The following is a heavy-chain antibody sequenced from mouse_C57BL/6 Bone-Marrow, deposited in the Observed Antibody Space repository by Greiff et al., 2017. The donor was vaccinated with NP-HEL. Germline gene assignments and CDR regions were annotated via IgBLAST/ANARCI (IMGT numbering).Heavy chain of an antibody. D-gene: IGHD2-14*01. CDR3: ARHEIGAY. Sequence: EVLLVESGGDLVKPGGSLKLSCAASGFTFSSYGMSWVRQTPDKRLEWVATISSGGSYTSYPDSVKGRFTISRDNAKNTLYLQMSSLKSEDTAMYYCARHEIGAYWGQGTLVTVSA. CDR2: ISSGGSYT. V-gene: IGHV5-6*01. CDR1: GFTFSSYG. J-gene: IGHJ3*01.